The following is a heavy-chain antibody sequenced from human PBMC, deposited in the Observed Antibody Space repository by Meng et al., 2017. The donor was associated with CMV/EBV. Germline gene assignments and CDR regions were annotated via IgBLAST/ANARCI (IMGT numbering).Heavy chain of an antibody. V-gene: IGHV3-48*04. J-gene: IGHJ4*02. D-gene: IGHD4-17*01. CDR3: ARERGDYGDYGY. Sequence: GESLKISCAASGFTFSSYSMNWVRQAPGKGPEWVSYISSSSTIYYADSVKGRFTISRDNAKNSLYLQMNSLRAEDTAVYYCARERGDYGDYGYWGQGTLVTVSS. CDR1: GFTFSSYS. CDR2: ISSSSTI.